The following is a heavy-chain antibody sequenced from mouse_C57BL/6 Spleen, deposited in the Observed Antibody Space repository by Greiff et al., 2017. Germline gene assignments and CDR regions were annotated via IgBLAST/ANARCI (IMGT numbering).Heavy chain of an antibody. CDR1: GFTFTEYT. CDR2: FYPGSGSI. D-gene: IGHD2-3*01. V-gene: IGHV1-62-2*01. Sequence: VQLHQSGAELVKPGASVKLSCKASGFTFTEYTIHWVKQRSGQGLEWIGWFYPGSGSIKYNEKFKDQATLTADQSASTVYMDLSRLTSEDSAVYFCARHEALPYDGYDYWGQGTTLTVSS. J-gene: IGHJ2*01. CDR3: ARHEALPYDGYDY.